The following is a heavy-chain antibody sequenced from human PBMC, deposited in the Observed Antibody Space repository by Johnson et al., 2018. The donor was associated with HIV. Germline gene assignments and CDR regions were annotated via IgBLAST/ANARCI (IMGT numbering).Heavy chain of an antibody. J-gene: IGHJ3*02. CDR2: IYSGGST. V-gene: IGHV3-66*01. CDR1: GFTVSGNY. D-gene: IGHD4-23*01. Sequence: VQLVESGGGLVQPGGSLRLSCVVSGFTVSGNYISWVRQAPGKGLEWVAVIYSGGSTYYADSVKGRFTIARDNSKNTLYLQMNSLRAEDTAVYHCARERPGYGGHDAFDIWGRGTMVTVSS. CDR3: ARERPGYGGHDAFDI.